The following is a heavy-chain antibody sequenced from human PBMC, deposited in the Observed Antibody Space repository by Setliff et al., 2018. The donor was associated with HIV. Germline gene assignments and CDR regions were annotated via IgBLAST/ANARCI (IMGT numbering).Heavy chain of an antibody. CDR3: ARDRTAGNTYDYAY. CDR1: GYTFSNYY. CDR2: VDPVDGET. V-gene: IGHV1-69-2*01. J-gene: IGHJ4*02. Sequence: GASVKVSCKASGYTFSNYYMNWVRQAPGKGLEWMGRVDPVDGETRYAEKFQGRVTMTKDTSTNTVYMDLSGLRSDDTAVYYCARDRTAGNTYDYAYWGQGTLVTVSS. D-gene: IGHD3-16*01.